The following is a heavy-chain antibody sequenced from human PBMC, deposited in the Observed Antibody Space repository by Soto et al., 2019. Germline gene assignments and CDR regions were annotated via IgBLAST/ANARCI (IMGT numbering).Heavy chain of an antibody. Sequence: QVQLVQSGAEVKKPGASVKVSCKASGYTFTSYGISWVRQAPGQGLEWMGWISAYNGNTNYAQKLQGRVTMTTDTSTSTGYMELRIRRTNDTAVYYCAGGQGQYDYWGQGNLVTVSS. CDR3: AGGQGQYDY. V-gene: IGHV1-18*01. CDR2: ISAYNGNT. J-gene: IGHJ4*02. CDR1: GYTFTSYG.